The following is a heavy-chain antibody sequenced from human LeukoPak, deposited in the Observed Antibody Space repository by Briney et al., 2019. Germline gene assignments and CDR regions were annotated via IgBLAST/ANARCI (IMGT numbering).Heavy chain of an antibody. Sequence: GGSLRLSCAASGFTFNNYAMSWVRQAPGKGLEWVSDISGSGGNTYYAASVKGRFTISRDNSKNTLYLQMNSLRAEDTAVYYCLTVRKYLRVGWNSNFDYWGQGTLVTVSS. V-gene: IGHV3-23*01. D-gene: IGHD1-7*01. CDR3: LTVRKYLRVGWNSNFDY. CDR1: GFTFNNYA. J-gene: IGHJ4*02. CDR2: ISGSGGNT.